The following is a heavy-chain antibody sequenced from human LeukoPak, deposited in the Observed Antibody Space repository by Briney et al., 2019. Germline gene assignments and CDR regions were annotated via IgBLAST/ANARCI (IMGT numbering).Heavy chain of an antibody. V-gene: IGHV3-23*01. CDR3: AKGHYGSGSYYFDY. J-gene: IGHJ4*02. D-gene: IGHD3-10*01. CDR1: GFTSWTYG. CDR2: IRGSGDRT. Sequence: PGGSLRLSCAASGFTSWTYGMSWVRQAPGKGLEWVSSIRGSGDRTYYADSVKGRFTISRDNSKNTLYLQMNSLRAEDTAVYYCAKGHYGSGSYYFDYWGQGTLVTVSS.